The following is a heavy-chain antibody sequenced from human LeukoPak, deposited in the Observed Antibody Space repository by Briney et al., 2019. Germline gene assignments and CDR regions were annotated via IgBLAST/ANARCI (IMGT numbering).Heavy chain of an antibody. CDR2: ISYDGGNK. V-gene: IGHV3-30*02. D-gene: IGHD3-9*01. CDR1: GFTFSMYG. Sequence: GGSLRLSCAVSGFTFSMYGMHWVRQTPGKGLEWVALISYDGGNKDYVDSVKGRFTVSRNNSRNTLYLQMNSLRPEDTAVYYCAKDRSTYNVLTGYQDYWGQGTLVTVSS. J-gene: IGHJ4*02. CDR3: AKDRSTYNVLTGYQDY.